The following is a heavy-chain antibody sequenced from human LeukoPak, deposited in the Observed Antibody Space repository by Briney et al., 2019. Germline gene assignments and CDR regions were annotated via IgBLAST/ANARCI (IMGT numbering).Heavy chain of an antibody. V-gene: IGHV3-33*08. CDR3: ARDRSLVRGLMGAFDI. Sequence: GGSLRLSCAASGFTFSSYGMHWVRQAPGKGLEWVAVTWYDGNNKYYADSVKGRFTISRDNSKNTLYLQMNSLRAEDKAVYYCARDRSLVRGLMGAFDIWGQGTMVIVSS. CDR1: GFTFSSYG. CDR2: TWYDGNNK. D-gene: IGHD3-10*01. J-gene: IGHJ3*02.